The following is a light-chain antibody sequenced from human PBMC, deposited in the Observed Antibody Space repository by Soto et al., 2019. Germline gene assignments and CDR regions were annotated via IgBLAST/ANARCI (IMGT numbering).Light chain of an antibody. J-gene: IGKJ1*01. V-gene: IGKV3-20*01. CDR1: QSISSSY. Sequence: EIVLTQSPGTLSLSPGERTTLSCRASQSISSSYLAWYQQKPGQAPRLLVYGASCRATGIPDSFSGSGSGTDFTLTISRLEPEDFALYYCQQYSSTVWTLGQGTKAEIK. CDR3: QQYSSTVWT. CDR2: GAS.